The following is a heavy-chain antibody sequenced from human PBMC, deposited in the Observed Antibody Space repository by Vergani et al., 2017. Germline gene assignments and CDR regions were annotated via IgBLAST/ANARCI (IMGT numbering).Heavy chain of an antibody. J-gene: IGHJ3*02. D-gene: IGHD3-3*01. Sequence: QVQLVQSGAEVKKPGSSVKVSCKASGGTFSSYAISWVRQAPGQGLEWMGRIIPILGTANYAQKFQGRVTITADESTSTAYMELSSLGSEETAVYYCAREGARPRGLGHYDLWSGYYSPSDAFDIWGQGTMVTVSS. CDR1: GGTFSSYA. V-gene: IGHV1-69*11. CDR2: IIPILGTA. CDR3: AREGARPRGLGHYDLWSGYYSPSDAFDI.